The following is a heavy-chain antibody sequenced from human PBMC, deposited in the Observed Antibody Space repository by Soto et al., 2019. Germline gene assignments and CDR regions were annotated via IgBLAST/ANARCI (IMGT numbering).Heavy chain of an antibody. D-gene: IGHD1-26*01. CDR1: GGSISSSSYY. CDR3: ARLIRELSNLDY. CDR2: IYYSGST. V-gene: IGHV4-39*01. Sequence: SETLSLTCTVSGGSISSSSYYWGWIRQPPGKGLEWIGSIYYSGSTYYNPSLKSRVTISVDTPKNQFSLKLSSVTAADTAVYYCARLIRELSNLDYWGQGTLVTVSS. J-gene: IGHJ4*02.